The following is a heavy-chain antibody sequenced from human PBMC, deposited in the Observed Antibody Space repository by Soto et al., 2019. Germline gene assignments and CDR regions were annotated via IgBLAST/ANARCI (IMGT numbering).Heavy chain of an antibody. J-gene: IGHJ6*02. CDR3: ARDLASSDNDDFYGMDG. D-gene: IGHD4-17*01. V-gene: IGHV3-30*03. Sequence: GGSLRVSCPSSAFTFSSYGKHWVRQAPGKGLEWVAVISYDGSNKYYADSVKGRFTISRDNSKNTLYLQMNSLKSEDTAVYYCARDLASSDNDDFYGMDGWGQGTTVTVSS. CDR2: ISYDGSNK. CDR1: AFTFSSYG.